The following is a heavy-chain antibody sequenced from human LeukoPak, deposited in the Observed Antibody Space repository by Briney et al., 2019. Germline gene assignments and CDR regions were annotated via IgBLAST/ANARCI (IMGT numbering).Heavy chain of an antibody. CDR2: INPSGGST. J-gene: IGHJ4*02. Sequence: ASVKVSCKASGYTFTSYYMHWVRQAPGQGLEWMGIINPSGGSTNYAQKFQGRVTMTRDTSTSTVYMELSSLRSEDTAVYYCAREYQFAQRDSSGYYYFGRDYWGQGTLVTVSS. CDR1: GYTFTSYY. D-gene: IGHD3-22*01. CDR3: AREYQFAQRDSSGYYYFGRDY. V-gene: IGHV1-46*01.